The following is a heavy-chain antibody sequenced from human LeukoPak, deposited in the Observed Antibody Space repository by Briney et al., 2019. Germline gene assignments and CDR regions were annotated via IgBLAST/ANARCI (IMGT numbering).Heavy chain of an antibody. J-gene: IGHJ5*02. D-gene: IGHD2-2*01. CDR1: GYTFTNYA. CDR3: ARHSTSCPVSWWFDP. Sequence: GASVKVSCKASGYTFTNYAISWVRQAPGQGLQWMGWISAYNGNTNYAQNLQGRVTMTTDTSTSTAYMELRSLRSDDTAVYYCARHSTSCPVSWWFDPWGQGTLVTVYS. V-gene: IGHV1-18*01. CDR2: ISAYNGNT.